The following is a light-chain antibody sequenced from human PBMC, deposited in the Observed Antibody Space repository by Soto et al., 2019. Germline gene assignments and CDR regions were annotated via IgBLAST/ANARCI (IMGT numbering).Light chain of an antibody. CDR3: CSYAGSYTFVV. V-gene: IGLV2-11*01. CDR1: SSDVGAYKY. J-gene: IGLJ2*01. Sequence: QSALTQPRSVSGSPGQSVTISCSGTSSDVGAYKYVSWIRQHPGKAPKLMIYDVTKRPSGVPDRFSASKSGNTASLTISGLQAEDEADYYCCSYAGSYTFVVFGGGTQLTVL. CDR2: DVT.